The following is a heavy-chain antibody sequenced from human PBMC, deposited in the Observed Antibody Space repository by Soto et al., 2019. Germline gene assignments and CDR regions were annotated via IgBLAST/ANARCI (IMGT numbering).Heavy chain of an antibody. CDR2: INHSGST. CDR3: ARDEGATPFDY. Sequence: SETLSLTCAVYGGSFSGYYWSWIRQPPGKGLEWIGEINHSGSTNYNPSLKSRVTISVDTSKNQFSLKLSSVTAADTAVYYCARDEGATPFDYWGQGTLVTVSS. CDR1: GGSFSGYY. V-gene: IGHV4-34*01. J-gene: IGHJ4*02. D-gene: IGHD1-26*01.